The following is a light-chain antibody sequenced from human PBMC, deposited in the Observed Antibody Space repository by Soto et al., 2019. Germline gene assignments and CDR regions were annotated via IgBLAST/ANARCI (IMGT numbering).Light chain of an antibody. CDR1: QSISSW. CDR2: KAS. CDR3: QQYNSYPWT. J-gene: IGKJ1*01. V-gene: IGKV1-5*03. Sequence: DIQMTQSPSTLSASVGDRVTITCRASQSISSWLAWYQQIPGKAPKLLIYKASSLESGVPSRFSGSGSGTEFTLTISRLQPDDCATYYCQQYNSYPWTFGQGTKVEIK.